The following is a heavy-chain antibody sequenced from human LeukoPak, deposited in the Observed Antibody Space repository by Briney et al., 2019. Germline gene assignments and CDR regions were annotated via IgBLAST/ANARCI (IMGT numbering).Heavy chain of an antibody. Sequence: TSETLSLTCTVSGGSISSHYWSWIRQPPGKGLEWIGYIYHSGSTNYNPSLKSRVTISVDTSKNQFSLKLSSVTAADTAVYYCARSMVRGVSFDYWGQGTLVTVSS. CDR3: ARSMVRGVSFDY. D-gene: IGHD3-10*01. CDR2: IYHSGST. CDR1: GGSISSHY. V-gene: IGHV4-59*11. J-gene: IGHJ4*02.